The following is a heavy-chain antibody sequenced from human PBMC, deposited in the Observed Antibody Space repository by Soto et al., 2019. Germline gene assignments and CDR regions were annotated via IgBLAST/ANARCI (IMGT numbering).Heavy chain of an antibody. V-gene: IGHV4-59*02. CDR3: ARDIGCSGGSCYPNNPSNWFDP. J-gene: IGHJ5*02. CDR2: MHYTGCS. CDR1: GDSVTSHY. Sequence: SETLSLTCSFSGDSVTSHYLTWIRQSPEMGLEWIGYMHYTGCSHYNPSLKSRVTISVDTSKNQFSLKLSSVTAADTAVYYCARDIGCSGGSCYPNNPSNWFDPWGQGTLVTVSS. D-gene: IGHD2-15*01.